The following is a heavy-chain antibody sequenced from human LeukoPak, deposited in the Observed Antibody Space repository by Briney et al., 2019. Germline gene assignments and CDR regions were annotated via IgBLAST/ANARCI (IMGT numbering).Heavy chain of an antibody. D-gene: IGHD3-22*01. CDR2: IRSKANSYAT. Sequence: PGGSLRLYCAASGFTFSGSAMHWVRQASGKGLEWVGRIRSKANSYATAYAASVKGRFTISRDDSKNTAYLQMNSLKTEATAVYYCRGYYYDRSGYYLVDYWGQGTLVTVSS. CDR1: GFTFSGSA. J-gene: IGHJ4*02. CDR3: RGYYYDRSGYYLVDY. V-gene: IGHV3-73*01.